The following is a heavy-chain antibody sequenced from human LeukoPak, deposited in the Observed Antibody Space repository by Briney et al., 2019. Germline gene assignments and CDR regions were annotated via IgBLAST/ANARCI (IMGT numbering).Heavy chain of an antibody. D-gene: IGHD5-12*01. V-gene: IGHV4-39*01. CDR2: TYYSGTT. Sequence: PSETLSLTCSVSGASIAHNTYSWGWVSQSRGKGLEWIGSTYYSGTTYYHPSLKNRVTISADTSKNQFSLKLTSVSAADTAVYYCARQAGEWQRYFDYWGQGTLVTVSS. CDR1: GASIAHNTYS. J-gene: IGHJ4*02. CDR3: ARQAGEWQRYFDY.